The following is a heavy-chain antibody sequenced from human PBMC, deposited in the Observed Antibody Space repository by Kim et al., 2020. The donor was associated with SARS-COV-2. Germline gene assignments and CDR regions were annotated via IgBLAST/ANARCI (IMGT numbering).Heavy chain of an antibody. V-gene: IGHV7-4-1*02. J-gene: IGHJ4*02. D-gene: IGHD2-21*01. CDR2: GNP. CDR3: ARGLTTFDY. Sequence: GNPTYAQGFTGRFVFALDTSASTAYLQINSLKAEDTAVYYCARGLTTFDYWGQGTLVTVSS.